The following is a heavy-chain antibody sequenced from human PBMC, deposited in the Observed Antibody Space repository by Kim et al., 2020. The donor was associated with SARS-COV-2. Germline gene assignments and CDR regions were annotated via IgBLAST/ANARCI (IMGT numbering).Heavy chain of an antibody. CDR2: INHSGST. CDR1: GGSFSGYY. CDR3: ARGYGGKVLDY. V-gene: IGHV4-34*01. Sequence: SETLSLTCAVYGGSFSGYYWSWIRQPPGKGLEWIGEINHSGSTNYNPSLKSRVTISVDTSKNQFSLKLSSVTAADTAVYYCARGYGGKVLDYWGQGTLVTVSS. J-gene: IGHJ4*02. D-gene: IGHD4-17*01.